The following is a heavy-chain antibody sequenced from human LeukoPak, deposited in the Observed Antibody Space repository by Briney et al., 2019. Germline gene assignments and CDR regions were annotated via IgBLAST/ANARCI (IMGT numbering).Heavy chain of an antibody. CDR1: GGSISSYY. Sequence: SETLSLTCTVSGGSISSYYWSWIRQPPGKGLEWIGYIYYSGSTNYNPSLKSRVTISVDTSKNQFSLKLSSVTAADTAVYYCARETGYSSGWRPLYYYGMDVWGQGTTVTVSS. CDR3: ARETGYSSGWRPLYYYGMDV. CDR2: IYYSGST. J-gene: IGHJ6*02. V-gene: IGHV4-59*01. D-gene: IGHD6-25*01.